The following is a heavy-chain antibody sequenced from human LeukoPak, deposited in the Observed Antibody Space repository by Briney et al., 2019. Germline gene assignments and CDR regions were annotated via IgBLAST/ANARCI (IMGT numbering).Heavy chain of an antibody. CDR1: GFTVSSNY. D-gene: IGHD3-22*01. J-gene: IGHJ3*02. V-gene: IGHV3-7*01. Sequence: PGGSLRLSCAASGFTVSSNYMSWVRQAPGKGLEWVANIKQDGSEKYYVDSVKGRFTISRDNAKNSLYLQMNSLRAEDTAVYYCARARRFGYYDSSGYYLKNDAFDIWGQGTMVTVSS. CDR2: IKQDGSEK. CDR3: ARARRFGYYDSSGYYLKNDAFDI.